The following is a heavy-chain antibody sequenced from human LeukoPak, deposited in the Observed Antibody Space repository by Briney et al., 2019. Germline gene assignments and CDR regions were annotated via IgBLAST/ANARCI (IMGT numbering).Heavy chain of an antibody. V-gene: IGHV3-48*04. Sequence: GSLRLSCAASGFIFSDYSMNWVRQAPGKGLEWISYIGISSRNTKYADSVKGRFTISGDSAKNSLYLQMNSLRVEDTAVYYCARDYNYAFDNWGQGTLVTVSS. CDR2: IGISSRNT. CDR3: ARDYNYAFDN. J-gene: IGHJ4*02. D-gene: IGHD3-22*01. CDR1: GFIFSDYS.